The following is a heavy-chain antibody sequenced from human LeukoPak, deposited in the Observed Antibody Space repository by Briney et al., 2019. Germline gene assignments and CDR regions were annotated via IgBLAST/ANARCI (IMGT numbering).Heavy chain of an antibody. V-gene: IGHV1-2*04. J-gene: IGHJ3*02. D-gene: IGHD3-10*01. Sequence: ASVKVSCKASGYTFTGYYMHWVRQAPGQGLEWMGWINPNSGGTNYAQKFQGWVTMTRDTSISTAYMELSRLRSDDTAVYYCARDAYITMVRGVPGYDAFDIWGQGTMVTVSS. CDR1: GYTFTGYY. CDR2: INPNSGGT. CDR3: ARDAYITMVRGVPGYDAFDI.